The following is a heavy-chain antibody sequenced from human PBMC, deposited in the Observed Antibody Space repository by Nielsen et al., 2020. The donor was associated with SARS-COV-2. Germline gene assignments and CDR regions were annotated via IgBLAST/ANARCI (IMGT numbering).Heavy chain of an antibody. J-gene: IGHJ4*02. CDR2: INYSGST. CDR1: GGSISSSSYY. CDR3: ARDPGYPTDY. V-gene: IGHV4-39*02. D-gene: IGHD5-12*01. Sequence: GSLRLSCTVSGGSISSSSYYWGWIRQPPGKGLEWIGSINYSGSTYYNPSLKSRVTISVDTSKNQFSLKLSSVTAADTAVYYCARDPGYPTDYWGQGTLVTVSS.